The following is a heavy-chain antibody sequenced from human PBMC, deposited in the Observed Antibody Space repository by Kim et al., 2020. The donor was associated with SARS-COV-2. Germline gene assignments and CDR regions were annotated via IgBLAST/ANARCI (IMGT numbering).Heavy chain of an antibody. Sequence: GGSLRLSCAASGFTFSSYSMNWVRQAPGKGLEWVSSISSSSSYIYYADSVKGRFTISRDNAKNSLCLQMNSLRAEDTAVYYCAREYYDSYGMDVWGQGTTVTVSS. D-gene: IGHD3-22*01. CDR1: GFTFSSYS. V-gene: IGHV3-21*01. CDR2: ISSSSSYI. CDR3: AREYYDSYGMDV. J-gene: IGHJ6*02.